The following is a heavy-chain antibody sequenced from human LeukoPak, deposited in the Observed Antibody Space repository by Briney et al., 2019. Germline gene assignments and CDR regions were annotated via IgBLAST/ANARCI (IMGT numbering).Heavy chain of an antibody. J-gene: IGHJ4*02. Sequence: ASVKGYCKASGYTFPAYGVSWVRQAPGQGLEWMRWISAYNGNTNYAQKLQGRVTMTTDTSTGTAYMELRSLRSDDTAVYYCAREGYYDSGGYPDYWGQGTLVTVSS. CDR2: ISAYNGNT. D-gene: IGHD3-22*01. V-gene: IGHV1-18*01. CDR3: AREGYYDSGGYPDY. CDR1: GYTFPAYG.